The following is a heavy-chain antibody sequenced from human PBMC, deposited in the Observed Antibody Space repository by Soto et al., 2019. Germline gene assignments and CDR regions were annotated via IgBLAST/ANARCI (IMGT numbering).Heavy chain of an antibody. J-gene: IGHJ6*02. D-gene: IGHD6-13*01. Sequence: GGSLRLSCAASGFTFDDYTMHWVRQAPGKGLEWVSLISWDGGSTYYADSVKGRFTISRDNSKNSLYLQMNSLRTEDTAFYYCAKDIGHEVGTAGGMDVWGQGTTVTVSS. CDR3: AKDIGHEVGTAGGMDV. CDR1: GFTFDDYT. CDR2: ISWDGGST. V-gene: IGHV3-43*01.